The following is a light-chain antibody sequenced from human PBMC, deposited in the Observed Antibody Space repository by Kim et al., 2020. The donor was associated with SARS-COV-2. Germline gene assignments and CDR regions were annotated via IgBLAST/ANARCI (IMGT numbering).Light chain of an antibody. CDR2: VGTGGIVG. CDR3: GADHGSGSNFVYV. J-gene: IGLJ1*01. CDR1: SGYSKYK. V-gene: IGLV9-49*01. Sequence: GTLSSGYSKYKVDWYQQRPGKGPRFVMRVGTGGIVGSKGDGIPDRFSVLGSGLNRYLTIKNIQEEDESDYHCGADHGSGSNFVYVFGTGTKVTVL.